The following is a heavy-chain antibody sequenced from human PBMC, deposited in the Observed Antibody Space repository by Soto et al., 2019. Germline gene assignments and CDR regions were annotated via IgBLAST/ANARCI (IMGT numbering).Heavy chain of an antibody. CDR3: ARGPLSNFDY. J-gene: IGHJ4*02. CDR2: ISGSSNYI. V-gene: IGHV3-21*01. CDR1: GFTFSSYS. Sequence: GGSLRLSCAASGFTFSSYSINWVRQAPGKGLEWVSSISGSSNYIYYADSVKGRFTISRDNAKNSLYLQMNSLRAEDTAVYYCARGPLSNFDYWGQGTLVTVSS.